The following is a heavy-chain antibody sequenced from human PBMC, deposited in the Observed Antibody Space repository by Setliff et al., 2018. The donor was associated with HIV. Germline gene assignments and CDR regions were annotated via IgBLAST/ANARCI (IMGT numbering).Heavy chain of an antibody. D-gene: IGHD3-10*01. J-gene: IGHJ6*02. CDR3: ARNGAEYGMDV. CDR1: GFSLNTRGMC. Sequence: SGPTLVNPTPTLTLTCTFSGFSLNTRGMCVSWIRQPPGKALEWLARIDWDDDKYYSTSLKTRLTISQDTSKDQIVLTMTNMDPVDTATYYCARNGAEYGMDVWGQGTTVTVSS. V-gene: IGHV2-70*11. CDR2: IDWDDDK.